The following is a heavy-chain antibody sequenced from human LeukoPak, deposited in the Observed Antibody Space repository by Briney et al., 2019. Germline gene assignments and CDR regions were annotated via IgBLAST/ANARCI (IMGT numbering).Heavy chain of an antibody. D-gene: IGHD5-12*01. V-gene: IGHV3-30-3*01. CDR3: ARDLVTTIY. Sequence: RSGGSLRLSCAASGFTFSSYAMHWVRQAPGKGLEWVAVISYGGSNKYYADSVKGRFTISRDNSKNTLYLQMNSLRAEDTAVYYCARDLVTTIYWGQGTLVTVSS. CDR2: ISYGGSNK. J-gene: IGHJ4*02. CDR1: GFTFSSYA.